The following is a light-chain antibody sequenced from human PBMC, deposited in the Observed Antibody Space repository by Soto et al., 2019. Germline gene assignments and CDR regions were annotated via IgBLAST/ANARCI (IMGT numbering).Light chain of an antibody. CDR3: QQRSNWPPIA. J-gene: IGKJ5*01. V-gene: IGKV3-11*01. Sequence: EIVLTQSPVTLSLSPGERATLSCRASQSVSSYLAWYQQKPGQAPRLLIYDASNRATGIPARFSGSGSGTDFTLSIDNLEPEDFAVYYCQQRSNWPPIAVGQGTRLGSK. CDR1: QSVSSY. CDR2: DAS.